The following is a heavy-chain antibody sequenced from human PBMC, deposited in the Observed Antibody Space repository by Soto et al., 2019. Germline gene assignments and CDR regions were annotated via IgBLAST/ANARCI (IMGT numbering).Heavy chain of an antibody. CDR3: TRGPRPISTGTGAY. CDR1: GFIFKMYW. Sequence: GGSLRLSCAASGFIFKMYWMHWIRQSPGKGLVWISRIYNDGTYSDYADSVRGRFTISRDNVNDTLYLQMNNLRAEDSGLYYCTRGPRPISTGTGAYWGQGTQVTVSS. D-gene: IGHD3-10*01. V-gene: IGHV3-74*01. CDR2: IYNDGTYS. J-gene: IGHJ4*02.